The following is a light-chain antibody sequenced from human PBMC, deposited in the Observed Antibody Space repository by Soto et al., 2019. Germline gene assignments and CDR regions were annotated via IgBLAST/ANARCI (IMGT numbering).Light chain of an antibody. CDR3: SSYTTRSNLYV. CDR2: KVS. V-gene: IGLV2-14*01. J-gene: IGLJ1*01. CDR1: SSDVGNYNY. Sequence: QSALTQPASVSGSPGQSITISCTGTSSDVGNYNYVSWYQQHPGKAPQLMIFKVSNRASGVSNRFSGSKSGDTASLTISGLQAEDEADYYCSSYTTRSNLYVFRTGTKVTXL.